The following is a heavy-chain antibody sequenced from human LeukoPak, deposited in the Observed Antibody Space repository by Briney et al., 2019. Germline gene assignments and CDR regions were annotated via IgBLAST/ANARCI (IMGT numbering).Heavy chain of an antibody. J-gene: IGHJ2*01. CDR2: IYYSGST. CDR3: ARWSAAARYFDL. V-gene: IGHV4-59*08. CDR1: GGSISSYY. D-gene: IGHD2-2*01. Sequence: SETLSLTCTVSGGSISSYYWSWIRQPPGKGLEWIGYIYYSGSTNYNPSLKSRVTISVDTPKNQFSLKLSSVTAADTAVYYCARWSAAARYFDLWGRGTLVTVSS.